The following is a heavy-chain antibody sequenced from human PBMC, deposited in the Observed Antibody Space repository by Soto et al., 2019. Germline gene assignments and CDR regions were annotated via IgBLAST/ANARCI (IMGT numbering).Heavy chain of an antibody. CDR2: INPNSGGT. J-gene: IGHJ6*02. V-gene: IGHV1-2*04. CDR3: ARATGYSYGYREEVGVYYYGMDV. CDR1: GYTFTGYY. D-gene: IGHD5-18*01. Sequence: GASVKVSCKASGYTFTGYYMHWVRQAPGQGLEWMGWINPNSGGTNYAQRFQGWVTMTRDTSISTAYMELSRLRSDDTAVYYCARATGYSYGYREEVGVYYYGMDVWGQGTTVTVSS.